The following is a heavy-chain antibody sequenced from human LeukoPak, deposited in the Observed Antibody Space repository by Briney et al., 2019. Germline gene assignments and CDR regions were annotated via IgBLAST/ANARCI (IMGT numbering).Heavy chain of an antibody. CDR3: ARDRVVAATGYGTDV. Sequence: GGSLRLSCAASGFTFSSYWMSWVRQAPGKGLEWVANIKQDGSEKYYVDSVKGRFTISRDNAKNSLYLQMNSLRAEDTAVYYCARDRVVAATGYGTDVWGQGTTVTVSS. V-gene: IGHV3-7*01. CDR1: GFTFSSYW. D-gene: IGHD2-15*01. J-gene: IGHJ6*02. CDR2: IKQDGSEK.